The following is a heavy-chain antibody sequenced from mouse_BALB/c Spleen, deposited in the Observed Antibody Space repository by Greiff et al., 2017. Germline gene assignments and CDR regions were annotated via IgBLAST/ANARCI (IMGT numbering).Heavy chain of an antibody. J-gene: IGHJ4*01. Sequence: EVQRVESGGGLVKPGGSLKLSCAASGFTFSSYAMSWVRQTPEKRLEWVATISSGGSYTYYPDSVKGRFTISRDNAKNTLYLQMSSLRSEDTAMYYCARRYYGYVGAMDYWGQGTSVTVSS. V-gene: IGHV5-9-3*01. CDR3: ARRYYGYVGAMDY. D-gene: IGHD1-2*01. CDR2: ISSGGSYT. CDR1: GFTFSSYA.